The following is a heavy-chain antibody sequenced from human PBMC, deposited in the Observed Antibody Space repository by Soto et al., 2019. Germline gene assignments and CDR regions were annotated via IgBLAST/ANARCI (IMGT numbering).Heavy chain of an antibody. CDR1: GGSISNYY. CDR2: IYYSGST. CDR3: ARGFGSPDY. Sequence: SETLSLTCTVSGGSISNYYWSWIRQPPGKGLEWIGYIYYSGSTNYNPSLKSQVTILVDTSKNQFSLKLSSVTAADTAVYYCARGFGSPDYWGQGTLVTVSS. J-gene: IGHJ4*02. D-gene: IGHD3-3*01. V-gene: IGHV4-59*01.